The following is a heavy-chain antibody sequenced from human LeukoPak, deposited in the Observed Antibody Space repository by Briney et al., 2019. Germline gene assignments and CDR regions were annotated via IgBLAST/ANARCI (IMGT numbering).Heavy chain of an antibody. Sequence: ASVKVSCKVSGYTLTELSMHWVRQAPGKGLEWMGGFDPEDGETIYAQKFQGRVTMTEDTSTDTAYMELSSLRSEDTAVYYCATGSFIAAATPTSRKGSYFDYWGQGTLVTVSS. V-gene: IGHV1-24*01. CDR1: GYTLTELS. J-gene: IGHJ4*02. D-gene: IGHD6-13*01. CDR3: ATGSFIAAATPTSRKGSYFDY. CDR2: FDPEDGET.